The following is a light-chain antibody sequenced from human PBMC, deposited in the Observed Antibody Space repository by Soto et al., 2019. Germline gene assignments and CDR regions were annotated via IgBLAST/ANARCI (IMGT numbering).Light chain of an antibody. J-gene: IGKJ4*01. V-gene: IGKV2-24*01. Sequence: DIVMTQAPLSSPVTLGQPASISCRSSQSLVHRDGNTYLSWLQQRPGQPPRLLIYKISIRFSGVPDRFSGSGAGPDFTLKISRVEAADIGVYYCMQGTQFPLTFGGWTKVEIK. CDR1: QSLVHRDGNTY. CDR2: KIS. CDR3: MQGTQFPLT.